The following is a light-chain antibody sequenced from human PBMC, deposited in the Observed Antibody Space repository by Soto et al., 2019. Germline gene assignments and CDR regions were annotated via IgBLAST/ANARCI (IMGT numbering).Light chain of an antibody. CDR1: QSFRIY. CDR2: VAT. CDR3: QQSYTTPFT. Sequence: DIQMTQSPSSLSVSVGDRVTITCRASQSFRIYLNWYQQKPGKAPMLLIYVATSLQSGVPSRFSGSASGTDYTLTISSLQPEDFATYYCQQSYTTPFTFGPRTKVEIK. J-gene: IGKJ3*01. V-gene: IGKV1-39*01.